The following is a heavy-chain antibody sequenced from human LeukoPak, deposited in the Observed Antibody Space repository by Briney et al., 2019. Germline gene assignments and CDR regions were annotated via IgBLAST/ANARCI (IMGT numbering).Heavy chain of an antibody. CDR2: IHNVGST. D-gene: IGHD6-19*01. CDR1: GGSVSNGIYY. V-gene: IGHV4-39*01. CDR3: AKKTYSSGWRGPIDS. Sequence: PSETLSLTCTVSGGSVSNGIYYWGWIRQPPGKGLEWIGSIHNVGSTYYNPSFKSRVTVSVDPSKNHFSLHFSSVTAAGRAVYYCAKKTYSSGWRGPIDSWGRGTLVTVSS. J-gene: IGHJ4*02.